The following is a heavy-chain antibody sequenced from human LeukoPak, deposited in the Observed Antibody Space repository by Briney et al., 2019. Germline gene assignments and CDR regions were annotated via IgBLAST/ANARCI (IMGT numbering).Heavy chain of an antibody. J-gene: IGHJ5*02. CDR3: ARQLWYTDWFDP. V-gene: IGHV4-59*08. Sequence: SETLSLTCTVSGGSIGTYYWSWIRQPPGKGLEWIGYIYYSGTTSINPTLKSRVTISVDSSYNQFSLRLSSVTAADTAVYYCARQLWYTDWFDPWGQGTLVTVSS. CDR2: IYYSGTT. D-gene: IGHD3-10*01. CDR1: GGSIGTYY.